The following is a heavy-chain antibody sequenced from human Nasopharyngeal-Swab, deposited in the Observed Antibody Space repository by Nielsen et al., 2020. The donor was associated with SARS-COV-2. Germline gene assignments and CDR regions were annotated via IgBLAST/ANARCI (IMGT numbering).Heavy chain of an antibody. D-gene: IGHD2-2*01. CDR1: GGSISSGSYY. Sequence: SETLSLTCTVSGGSISSGSYYWSWIRQPAGKGLEWIERIYTSGSTNYNPSLKSRVTISVDTSKNQFSLKLSSVTAADTAVYYCARGSVVVPAARVYNWFDPWGQGTLVTVSS. V-gene: IGHV4-61*02. CDR2: IYTSGST. CDR3: ARGSVVVPAARVYNWFDP. J-gene: IGHJ5*02.